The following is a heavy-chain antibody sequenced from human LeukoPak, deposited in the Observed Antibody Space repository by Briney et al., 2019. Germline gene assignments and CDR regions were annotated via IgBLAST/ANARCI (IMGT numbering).Heavy chain of an antibody. D-gene: IGHD6-19*01. J-gene: IGHJ5*02. V-gene: IGHV3-23*01. Sequence: GGSLRLSCAASGFTFSNYAMTWVRQAPGKGLEWVSVISASASITYYADSVKGRFTISRDNSKNTLYLQINSLRTEDTAVYYCAKERAPQWLVQHGVGFDPWGQGALVTVSS. CDR2: ISASASIT. CDR1: GFTFSNYA. CDR3: AKERAPQWLVQHGVGFDP.